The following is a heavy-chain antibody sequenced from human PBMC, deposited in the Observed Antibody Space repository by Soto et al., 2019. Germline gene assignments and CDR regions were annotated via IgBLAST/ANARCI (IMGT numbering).Heavy chain of an antibody. J-gene: IGHJ4*02. CDR3: AKEAPGGWHFFDT. CDR1: GFTFRTYG. Sequence: PGGSLRFSCAASGFTFRTYGMHWVRQAPGKGLEWVAFISDDGSQKYYGDSVKGRFTISRDNSKNTLSLRMISLRTEDTSVYYCAKEAPGGWHFFDTWGQGTLVTVSS. V-gene: IGHV3-30*18. D-gene: IGHD6-19*01. CDR2: ISDDGSQK.